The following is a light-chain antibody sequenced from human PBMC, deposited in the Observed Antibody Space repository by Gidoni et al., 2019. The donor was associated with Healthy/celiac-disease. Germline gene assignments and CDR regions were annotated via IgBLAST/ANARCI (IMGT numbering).Light chain of an antibody. J-gene: IGLJ2*01. CDR3: QSYDSSLSGVV. V-gene: IGLV1-40*01. Sequence: QSVLTQPPSVSGAPGQRVTISCTGSSSNIGAGYDVHWYQQLPGTAPKLLIYGNSNRPSGVPDRFSGSKSGTSASLAITGLQAEDEADYYCQSYDSSLSGVVFGGGTKLNVX. CDR2: GNS. CDR1: SSNIGAGYD.